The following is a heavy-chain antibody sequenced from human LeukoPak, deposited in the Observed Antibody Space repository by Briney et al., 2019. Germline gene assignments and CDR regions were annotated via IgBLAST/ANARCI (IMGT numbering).Heavy chain of an antibody. Sequence: SQTLSLTCAISGDSFSTNTAAWNWIRQSPSRGLEWLGRTWYTSKWNTEYAVSVKGRMTINTDTSRNQLSLQLNSVTPEDTAMYYCSRWQHAGYFDYWDQGTLVTVSS. V-gene: IGHV6-1*01. CDR1: GDSFSTNTAA. J-gene: IGHJ4*02. CDR3: SRWQHAGYFDY. CDR2: TWYTSKWNT.